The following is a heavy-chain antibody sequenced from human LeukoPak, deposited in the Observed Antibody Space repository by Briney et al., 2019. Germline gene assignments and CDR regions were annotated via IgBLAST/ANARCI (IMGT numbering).Heavy chain of an antibody. CDR1: GFSFSSYA. CDR2: TSASGGRT. J-gene: IGHJ4*02. V-gene: IGHV3-23*01. D-gene: IGHD3-22*01. Sequence: GGSLRLSSAASGFSFSSYAMSWVRQAPGKGLEWVSATSASGGRTYYTDSVKGRFTISRDNSKNTLYLQMNSLRAEDTAVYYCAKDRIPTSGWESDYWGQGTLVTVSS. CDR3: AKDRIPTSGWESDY.